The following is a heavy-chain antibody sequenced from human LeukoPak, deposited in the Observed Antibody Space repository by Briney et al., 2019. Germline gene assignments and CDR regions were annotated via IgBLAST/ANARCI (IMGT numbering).Heavy chain of an antibody. J-gene: IGHJ4*02. V-gene: IGHV4-59*01. CDR3: ARESVEMATIN. Sequence: PSETLSLTCTVSGGSISSYYWSWIRQPPGKGLEWIGYIYYSESTNYNPSLKSRVTISVDTSKNQFSLKLSSVTAADTAVYYCARESVEMATINWGQGTLVTVSS. D-gene: IGHD5-24*01. CDR2: IYYSEST. CDR1: GGSISSYY.